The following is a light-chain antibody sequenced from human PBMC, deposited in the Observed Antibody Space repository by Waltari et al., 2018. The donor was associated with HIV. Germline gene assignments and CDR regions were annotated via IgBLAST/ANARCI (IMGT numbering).Light chain of an antibody. J-gene: IGLJ1*01. CDR3: QSADNSDTYYV. V-gene: IGLV3-25*03. CDR2: KDA. Sequence: SYELTQPPSLSVSPGQTARITCSGESSADQYVYWYQQKQGQAPLLLIYKDAERPSGIPERFFGSTSGTTVTLTIDGVQAEDEADYYCQSADNSDTYYVFGSGTKVTVL. CDR1: SSADQY.